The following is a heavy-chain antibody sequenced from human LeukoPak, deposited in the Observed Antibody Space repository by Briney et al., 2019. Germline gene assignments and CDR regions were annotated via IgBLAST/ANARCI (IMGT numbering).Heavy chain of an antibody. J-gene: IGHJ4*02. CDR3: AREDVVGAYFDY. Sequence: GGSLRLSCAASGFTFSSYGMHWVRQAPGKGLEWVAVIWYDGSNKYYADSVKGRFTISRDNSKNTLYLQMNSLRAEDTAVYYCAREDVVGAYFDYWGQGTLVTVSS. CDR2: IWYDGSNK. V-gene: IGHV3-33*01. CDR1: GFTFSSYG. D-gene: IGHD1-26*01.